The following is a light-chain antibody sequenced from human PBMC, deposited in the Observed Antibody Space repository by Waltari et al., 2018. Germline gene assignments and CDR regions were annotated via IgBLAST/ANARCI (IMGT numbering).Light chain of an antibody. V-gene: IGLV6-57*03. J-gene: IGLJ3*02. CDR2: EDN. CDR1: SGRIASNY. Sequence: FMLTQPHSVSESPGKTVTISCTRSSGRIASNYVQWFQQRPGRATSTVIYEDNQRPSGVPDRFSVSLDRSSNSASLTISGLQTEDEADYYCQSSDSSTWIFGGGTKLTVL. CDR3: QSSDSSTWI.